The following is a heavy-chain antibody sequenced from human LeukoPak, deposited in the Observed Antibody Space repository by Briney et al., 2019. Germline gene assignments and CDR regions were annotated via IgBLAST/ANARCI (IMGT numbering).Heavy chain of an antibody. J-gene: IGHJ1*01. V-gene: IGHV3-11*04. CDR2: IDKSGSVI. CDR1: GFTVSSNY. Sequence: PGGSLRLSCAASGFTVSSNYMSWVRQAPGKGLEWVAYIDKSGSVIYYADSVKGRFTISRDNAKNSLYLQMLTLRAEDTALYYCANLQGGSWGQGTLVTVSS. CDR3: ANLQGGS.